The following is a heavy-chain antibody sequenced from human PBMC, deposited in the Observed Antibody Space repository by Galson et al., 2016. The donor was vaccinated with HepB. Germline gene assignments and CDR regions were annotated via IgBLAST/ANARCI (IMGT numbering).Heavy chain of an antibody. V-gene: IGHV3-7*01. CDR1: DFVFSNYW. CDR3: ANVHSGTFAFDI. Sequence: SLRLSCAAADFVFSNYWMSWVRQAPGKGPEWLATIKGDGSQTYYLDSVKGRFTISRDNSKNTLYLQMNSLRAEDTAVYYCANVHSGTFAFDIWGQGTMVTVSS. J-gene: IGHJ3*02. D-gene: IGHD3-10*01. CDR2: IKGDGSQT.